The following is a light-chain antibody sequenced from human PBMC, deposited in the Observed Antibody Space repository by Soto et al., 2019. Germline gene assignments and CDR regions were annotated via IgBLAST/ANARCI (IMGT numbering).Light chain of an antibody. Sequence: ELVLTQAPGILSFSPGERATLSCRASQSVSSSYLAWYQQKPGQAPRLLIYDTSSRATGIPDRFSGSGSGRDFILIISRLDPEDFAVYYCQEYGSSRTFGQGTKVEV. CDR3: QEYGSSRT. V-gene: IGKV3-20*01. CDR2: DTS. J-gene: IGKJ1*01. CDR1: QSVSSSY.